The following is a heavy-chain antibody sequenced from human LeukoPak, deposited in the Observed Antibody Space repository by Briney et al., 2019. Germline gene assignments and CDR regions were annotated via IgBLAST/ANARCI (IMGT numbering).Heavy chain of an antibody. V-gene: IGHV3-11*01. Sequence: GGSLRLSCAASEFTFSDFYMRWIRQAPGKGLEWISYISTTGNTIYYADSVKGRFTISRDNAKNSLYLQMNSLRAEDTAVYYCARQNTPHGNFDYWGQGTLVTVSS. D-gene: IGHD1-26*01. CDR3: ARQNTPHGNFDY. CDR2: ISTTGNTI. CDR1: EFTFSDFY. J-gene: IGHJ4*02.